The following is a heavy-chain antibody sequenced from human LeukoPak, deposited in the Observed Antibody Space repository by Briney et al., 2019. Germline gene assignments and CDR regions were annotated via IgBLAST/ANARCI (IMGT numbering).Heavy chain of an antibody. D-gene: IGHD3-22*01. CDR3: ARRMAESYYDSSGYPSLGY. V-gene: IGHV1-2*02. Sequence: ASVKVSCKASGYTFTGYYMHWVRQAPGQGLEWMGWINPNSGGTNYAQQFQGRVTMTRDTSISTAYMDLSRLTSDDTGVYYCARRMAESYYDSSGYPSLGYWGQGTLVTVSS. CDR1: GYTFTGYY. J-gene: IGHJ4*02. CDR2: INPNSGGT.